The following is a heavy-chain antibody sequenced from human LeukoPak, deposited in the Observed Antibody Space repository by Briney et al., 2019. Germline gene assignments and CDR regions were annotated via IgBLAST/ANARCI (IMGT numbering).Heavy chain of an antibody. J-gene: IGHJ6*03. CDR1: GYTFTSYD. D-gene: IGHD2/OR15-2a*01. Sequence: ASVKVSCKASGYTFTSYDINWVRQATGQGLEWMGWMNPNSGNTGYAQKFQGRVTITRNTSISTAYMELSSLRSEDTAVYYCARGRGVFPYYYYMDVWGKGTMVTVSS. CDR3: ARGRGVFPYYYYMDV. CDR2: MNPNSGNT. V-gene: IGHV1-8*03.